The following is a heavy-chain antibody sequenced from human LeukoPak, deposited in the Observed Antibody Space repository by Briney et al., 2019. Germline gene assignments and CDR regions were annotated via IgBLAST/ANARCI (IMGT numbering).Heavy chain of an antibody. J-gene: IGHJ4*02. CDR3: AGESSGCFDY. CDR1: GGTFSSYA. CDR2: IITILGIA. D-gene: IGHD6-19*01. Sequence: SVKVSCKASGGTFSSYAISWVRQPPGQGHEWVGRIITILGIANYEQKSHGRVTITADKSTSTAYIELSSLRCEDTAVYYWAGESSGCFDYWGQGTLVSVSS. V-gene: IGHV1-69*04.